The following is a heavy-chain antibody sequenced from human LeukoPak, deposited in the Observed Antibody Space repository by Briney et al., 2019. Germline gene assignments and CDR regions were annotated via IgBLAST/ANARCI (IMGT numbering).Heavy chain of an antibody. D-gene: IGHD3-3*01. V-gene: IGHV1-46*01. Sequence: GASVKVSCKASGYTFTSYYMHWVRQAPGQGLEWMGIINPSGGSTSYAQKFQGRVTMTRDMSTSTVYMELSSLRPEDTAVYYCARNYDFWSGRSPFDYWGQGTLVTVSS. CDR1: GYTFTSYY. J-gene: IGHJ4*02. CDR2: INPSGGST. CDR3: ARNYDFWSGRSPFDY.